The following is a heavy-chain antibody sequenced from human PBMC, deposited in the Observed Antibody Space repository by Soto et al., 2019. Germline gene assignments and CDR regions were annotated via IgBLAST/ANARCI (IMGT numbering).Heavy chain of an antibody. CDR3: TRADNDTNGYYYGYFQH. V-gene: IGHV3-15*07. D-gene: IGHD3-22*01. CDR1: GFTFNNAW. Sequence: GGSLRLSCAASGFTFNNAWMNWVRQAPGKGLEWVGLIKSKADGGTTDYAAPVKGRFTISRDDSKNTLYLQMNTLKAEDTAVYYCTRADNDTNGYYYGYFQHWGQGTLVTVSS. CDR2: IKSKADGGTT. J-gene: IGHJ1*01.